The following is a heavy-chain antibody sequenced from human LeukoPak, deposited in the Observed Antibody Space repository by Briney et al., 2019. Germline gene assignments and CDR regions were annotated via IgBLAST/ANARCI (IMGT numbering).Heavy chain of an antibody. CDR1: GGSISSGGYS. CDR3: ARGGPNSSGWRIDY. D-gene: IGHD6-19*01. V-gene: IGHV4-30-2*01. Sequence: SETLSLTCAVSGGSISSGGYSWSWIRQPPGKGLEWIGYIYHSGSTYYNPSLKSRVTISVDRSKNQFSLKLSSVTAADTAVYYCARGGPNSSGWRIDYWGQGTLVTVSS. CDR2: IYHSGST. J-gene: IGHJ4*02.